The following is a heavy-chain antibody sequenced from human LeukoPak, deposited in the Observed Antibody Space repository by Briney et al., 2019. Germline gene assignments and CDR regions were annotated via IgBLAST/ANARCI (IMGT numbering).Heavy chain of an antibody. CDR3: ARDNGDYWFDY. Sequence: ASVKVSCKASVYTFTGYYMHWVRQAPAQGLEWMGRIKPNSGGTNYAQKFQGRVTMTRDTSISTAYMELTRLRSDDTAVYYCARDNGDYWFDYWGQGTLVTVSS. CDR1: VYTFTGYY. CDR2: IKPNSGGT. V-gene: IGHV1-2*02. J-gene: IGHJ4*02. D-gene: IGHD4-17*01.